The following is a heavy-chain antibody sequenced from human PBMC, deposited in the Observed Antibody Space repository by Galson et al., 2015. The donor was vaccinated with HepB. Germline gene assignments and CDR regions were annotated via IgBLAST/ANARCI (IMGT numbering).Heavy chain of an antibody. J-gene: IGHJ6*03. V-gene: IGHV3-73*01. CDR3: REQEVESFACYDMGG. Sequence: SLRLSCAASGFTFSGSGIHWVRQSYGKGLEWVGRIRSRANTYATAYAATGQCRISISSDDSMSTALLQMHSLEADDTAVYYCREQEVESFACYDMGGWGQGATVIASS. CDR2: IRSRANTYAT. CDR1: GFTFSGSG. D-gene: IGHD1/OR15-1a*01.